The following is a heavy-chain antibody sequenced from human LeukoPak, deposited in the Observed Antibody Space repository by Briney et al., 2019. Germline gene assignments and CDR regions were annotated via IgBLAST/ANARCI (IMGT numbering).Heavy chain of an antibody. V-gene: IGHV4-30-4*08. Sequence: LRLSCAASGFTFSSYSMNWVRQPPGKGLEWIGYIYYMGSTDYSPSLKSRLTISVDTSKNQFSLRLSSVTAADTAVYYCARVGGRFFDWFFDSWGQGTLVTVSS. D-gene: IGHD3-9*01. CDR1: GFTFSSYS. CDR3: ARVGGRFFDWFFDS. J-gene: IGHJ4*02. CDR2: IYYMGST.